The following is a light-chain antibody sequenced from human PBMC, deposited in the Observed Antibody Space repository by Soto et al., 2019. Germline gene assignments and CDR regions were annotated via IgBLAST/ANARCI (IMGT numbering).Light chain of an antibody. CDR3: QSFDSAYV. V-gene: IGLV1-40*01. J-gene: IGLJ1*01. CDR2: HNN. Sequence: QAVVTQSPSVSGAPGQMVTISCTGSSSNIGAGYDVHWYQQLPGTAPKLLISHNNRRPSGVPDRFSGSQSGTSASLAIIGLQAEDEADYYCQSFDSAYVFGSGTKLTVL. CDR1: SSNIGAGYD.